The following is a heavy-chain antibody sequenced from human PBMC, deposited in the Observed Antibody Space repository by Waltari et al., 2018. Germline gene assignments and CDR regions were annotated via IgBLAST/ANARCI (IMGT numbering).Heavy chain of an antibody. CDR1: GFTFSSYW. CDR2: IKQDGSEK. J-gene: IGHJ3*02. D-gene: IGHD2-21*01. V-gene: IGHV3-7*04. Sequence: EVQLVESGGGLVQPGGSLRLSCAASGFTFSSYWMSWVRQAPGKGLEWVANIKQDGSEKYYVDSVKGRFTISRDNAKNSLYLQMNSLRAEDTAVYYCARDLPIFWSEGHGAFDIWGQGTMVTVSS. CDR3: ARDLPIFWSEGHGAFDI.